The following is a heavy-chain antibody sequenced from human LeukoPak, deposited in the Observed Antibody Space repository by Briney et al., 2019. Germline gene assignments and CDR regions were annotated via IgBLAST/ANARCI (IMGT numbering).Heavy chain of an antibody. Sequence: GGSLRLACAASGFTFSSYSMNWVRQAPGKGLEWVSYISSSSSTIYYADSVKRRFTISRDNAKNSLYLQMNSLRAEDTAVYYCASDQYGSGSYYPFDYWGQGTLVTVSS. CDR2: ISSSSSTI. D-gene: IGHD3-10*01. V-gene: IGHV3-48*01. CDR1: GFTFSSYS. CDR3: ASDQYGSGSYYPFDY. J-gene: IGHJ4*02.